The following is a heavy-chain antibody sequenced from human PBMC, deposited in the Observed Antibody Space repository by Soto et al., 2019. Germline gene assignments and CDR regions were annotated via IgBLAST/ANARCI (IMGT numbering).Heavy chain of an antibody. CDR3: ARPQYTAYVHS. CDR2: IYYSGNT. V-gene: IGHV4-34*01. D-gene: IGHD5-18*01. CDR1: GGSFSGYY. J-gene: IGHJ5*02. Sequence: PSETLSLTCAVYGGSFSGYYWTWIRQPPGTGLEWIGSIYYSGNTYYNPSLKSRVTISVDTSKNQFSLELSSVTAADTAVYYCARPQYTAYVHSWGQGTLVTVSS.